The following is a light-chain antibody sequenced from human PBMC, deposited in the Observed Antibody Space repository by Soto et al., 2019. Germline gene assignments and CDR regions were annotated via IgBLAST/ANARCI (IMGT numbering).Light chain of an antibody. CDR1: QSVSSSY. V-gene: IGKV3-20*01. CDR3: QQYGSSPRT. Sequence: EIVLTQSPGTLSWSPGERATLYCGASQSVSSSYLAWYQQKPGQPPRLLIYGASSRATGIPDRFSGSGSGTDFTLTISRLEPEDFAVYYCQQYGSSPRTFGQGTKVEIK. CDR2: GAS. J-gene: IGKJ1*01.